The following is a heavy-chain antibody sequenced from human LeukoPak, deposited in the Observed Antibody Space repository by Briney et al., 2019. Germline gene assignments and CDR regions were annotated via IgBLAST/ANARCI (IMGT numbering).Heavy chain of an antibody. D-gene: IGHD4-17*01. CDR3: AKTPTEGGDYGLDY. V-gene: IGHV3-30-3*02. CDR2: ISYDGSNK. J-gene: IGHJ4*02. CDR1: GFTFSSYA. Sequence: GGSLRLSCAASGFTFSSYAMHWVRQAPGKGLEWVAVISYDGSNKYYADSAKGRFTISRDNSKNTLYLQMNSLRAEDTAVYYCAKTPTEGGDYGLDYWGQGTLVTVSS.